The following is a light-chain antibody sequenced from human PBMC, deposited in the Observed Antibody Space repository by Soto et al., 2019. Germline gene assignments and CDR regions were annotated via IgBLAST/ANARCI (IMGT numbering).Light chain of an antibody. V-gene: IGLV2-8*01. CDR3: SSSGGNTNFVL. Sequence: QSALTQPPSASGSPGQSVTISCTGSRNDVGGHKFVSWYQHHPGKAPKLIIYEVTQRPSGVPHRFSGSKSDNTASLTVSGLQPEDEADYYCSSSGGNTNFVLFGGGTKLTVL. CDR2: EVT. J-gene: IGLJ3*02. CDR1: RNDVGGHKF.